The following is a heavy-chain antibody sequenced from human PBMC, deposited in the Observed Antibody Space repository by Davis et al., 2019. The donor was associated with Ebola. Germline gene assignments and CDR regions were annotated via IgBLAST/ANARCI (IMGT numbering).Heavy chain of an antibody. D-gene: IGHD3-3*01. J-gene: IGHJ4*02. CDR1: GYSFTSYW. CDR2: IYPGDSDT. CDR3: ARHYPPNHYDFWSGYQDY. Sequence: GESLKISCKGSGYSFTSYWIGWVRQMPGKGLEWMGIIYPGDSDTRYSPSFQGQVTISADKSISTAYLQWSSLKASDTAMYYCARHYPPNHYDFWSGYQDYWGQGTLVTVSS. V-gene: IGHV5-51*01.